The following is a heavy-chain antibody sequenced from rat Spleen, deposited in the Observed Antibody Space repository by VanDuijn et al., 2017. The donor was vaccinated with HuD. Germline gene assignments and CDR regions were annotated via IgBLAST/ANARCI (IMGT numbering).Heavy chain of an antibody. D-gene: IGHD1-4*01. J-gene: IGHJ4*01. V-gene: IGHV5-29*01. CDR3: TRDLPGYNYPYYYVMDA. CDR2: IRYDGSRT. Sequence: EVQLVESDGGLVQPGRSLKLSCAASGFTFSDYYMAWVRQAPTKGLEWVATIRYDGSRTYYRDSVKGRFTISRDNAKSTLYLQMDSLRSEDTATYYCTRDLPGYNYPYYYVMDAWGQGASVTVSS. CDR1: GFTFSDYY.